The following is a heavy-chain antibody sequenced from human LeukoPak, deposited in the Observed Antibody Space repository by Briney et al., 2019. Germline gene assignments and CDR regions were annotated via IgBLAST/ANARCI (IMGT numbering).Heavy chain of an antibody. J-gene: IGHJ4*02. CDR3: ATTRGY. V-gene: IGHV4-34*01. CDR1: GGSFRGYY. CDR2: INHSGST. Sequence: SETLSLTCAVYGGSFRGYYWSWIRQPPGKGLEWIGEINHSGSTNYNPSLKSRVTISIDTSKNQFSLKLSSMTAADTAVYYCATTRGYWGQGTLVTASS. D-gene: IGHD3-10*01.